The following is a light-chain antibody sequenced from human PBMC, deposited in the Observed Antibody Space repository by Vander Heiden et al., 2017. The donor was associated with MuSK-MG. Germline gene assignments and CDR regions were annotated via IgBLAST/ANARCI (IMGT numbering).Light chain of an antibody. CDR2: GAS. Sequence: EIVMTQSPATLSVSPGERATLSCRASQSVSSNLAWYQQKPGQAPRLLIYGASTRATGIPARFSGSGSGTEFTLTISSLQSEDFAVYYCQQYKNGPPGGALFGGGTKVEIK. CDR3: QQYKNGPPGGAL. V-gene: IGKV3D-15*01. J-gene: IGKJ4*02. CDR1: QSVSSN.